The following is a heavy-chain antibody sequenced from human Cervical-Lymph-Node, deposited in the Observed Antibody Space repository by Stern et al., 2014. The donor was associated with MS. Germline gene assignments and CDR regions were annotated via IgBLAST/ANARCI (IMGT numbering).Heavy chain of an antibody. J-gene: IGHJ3*02. CDR1: GYTFIEYA. D-gene: IGHD6-13*01. Sequence: QVQLVQSGAEVKKPGASVKVSCKASGYTFIEYAISWVRQAPGQGLEWMGWIGTNIGNTKYAQKFQGRVTLATDTSTSTVYMDLRSLRSDDTAMYYCRAGSDAFDIWGQGTMVTVSS. CDR3: RAGSDAFDI. CDR2: IGTNIGNT. V-gene: IGHV1-18*01.